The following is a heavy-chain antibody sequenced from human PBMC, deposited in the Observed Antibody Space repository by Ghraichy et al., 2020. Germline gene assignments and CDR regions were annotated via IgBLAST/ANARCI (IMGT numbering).Heavy chain of an antibody. CDR2: INSDGSST. CDR3: ARAPDYGDYPISQYYYGMDV. Sequence: GSLRLSCAASGFTFSYYWMHWVRQAAGKGLVWVSRINSDGSSTGYADSVKGRFTISRDNAKNTLYLQMNSLRAEDTAVYYCARAPDYGDYPISQYYYGMDVWGQGTTVTVSS. D-gene: IGHD4-17*01. CDR1: GFTFSYYW. V-gene: IGHV3-74*01. J-gene: IGHJ6*02.